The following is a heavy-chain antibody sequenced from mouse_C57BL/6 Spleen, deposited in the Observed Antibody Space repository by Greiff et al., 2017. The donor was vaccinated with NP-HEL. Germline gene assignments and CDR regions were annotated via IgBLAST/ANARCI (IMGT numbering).Heavy chain of an antibody. V-gene: IGHV1-72*01. CDR1: GYTFTSYW. CDR2: IDPNSGGT. CDR3: AREGLGQLRLDAMDD. Sequence: QVQLQQPGAELVKPGASVKLSCKASGYTFTSYWMHWVKQRPGRGLEWIGRIDPNSGGTKYTEKFKSKATLTVDKPSSTADMQLSSLTSEDSAVDYCAREGLGQLRLDAMDDWGQGTSGTVSS. D-gene: IGHD3-2*02. J-gene: IGHJ4*01.